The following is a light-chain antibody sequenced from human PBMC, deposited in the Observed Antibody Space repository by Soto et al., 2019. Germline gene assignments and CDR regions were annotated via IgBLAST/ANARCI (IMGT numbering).Light chain of an antibody. CDR1: QSVSSSY. CDR2: GAS. J-gene: IGKJ1*01. V-gene: IGKV3-20*01. CDR3: QQYGSYPWT. Sequence: EIVLTQSPGTLSLSPGERATLSCRASQSVSSSYLAWYQQKPGQAPRLLIYGASSRATGIPDRFSGSGSGTDFTLTISRVEPEDFAVYYCQQYGSYPWTFGQGTKVEIK.